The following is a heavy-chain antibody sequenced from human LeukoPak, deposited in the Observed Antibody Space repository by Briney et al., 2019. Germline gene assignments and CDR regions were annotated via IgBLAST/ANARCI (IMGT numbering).Heavy chain of an antibody. CDR3: ARGTSGSHYWYFDL. D-gene: IGHD1-26*01. CDR2: ISSNGGST. CDR1: GFTFSSYA. J-gene: IGHJ2*01. Sequence: GGSLRLSCAASGFTFSSYATHWVRQAPGKGLEYVSAISSNGGSTYYANSVKGRFTISRDNSKNTLYLQMGSLRDEDTAVYYCARGTSGSHYWYFDLWGGGTLVTVSS. V-gene: IGHV3-64*01.